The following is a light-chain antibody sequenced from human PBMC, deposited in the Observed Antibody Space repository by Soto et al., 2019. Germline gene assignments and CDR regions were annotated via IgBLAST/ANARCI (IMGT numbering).Light chain of an antibody. V-gene: IGKV3-15*01. CDR1: QSVSSN. CDR2: GAS. J-gene: IGKJ2*01. Sequence: EIVMTQSPATLSVSPGERATLSCRASQSVSSNLAWYQQKPGQAPRLLIYGASTRATGIPARFSGSGSGTEFTLTIRSLPSEDFAVYYWQQYNNLPLNFGQGTKLEIK. CDR3: QQYNNLPLN.